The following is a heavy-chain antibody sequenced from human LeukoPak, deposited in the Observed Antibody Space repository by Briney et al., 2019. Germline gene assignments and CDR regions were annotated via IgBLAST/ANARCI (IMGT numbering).Heavy chain of an antibody. Sequence: PSKTLSLTCTVSGGSISSSSYYWGWIRQPPGTGLEWIGYIYYSGSTNYNPSLKSRVTISVDTSKNQFSLKLSSVTAADTAVYYCARVKWELPTTGGYYYYMDVWGKGTTVTISS. J-gene: IGHJ6*03. CDR2: IYYSGST. V-gene: IGHV4-61*05. D-gene: IGHD1-26*01. CDR1: GGSISSSSYY. CDR3: ARVKWELPTTGGYYYYMDV.